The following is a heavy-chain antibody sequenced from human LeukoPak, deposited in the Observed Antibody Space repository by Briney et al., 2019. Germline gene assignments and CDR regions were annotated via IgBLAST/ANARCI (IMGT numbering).Heavy chain of an antibody. CDR1: GYTFTGYY. D-gene: IGHD3-22*01. J-gene: IGHJ4*02. Sequence: ASVKVSCKASGYTFTGYYMHWVGQAPGQGLEWMGWINPNSGGTNYAQKFQGRVTMTRDTSISTAYMELSRLRSDDTAVYYCAREKMWGYYDNSGYYYYWGQGTLVTVSS. CDR3: AREKMWGYYDNSGYYYY. V-gene: IGHV1-2*02. CDR2: INPNSGGT.